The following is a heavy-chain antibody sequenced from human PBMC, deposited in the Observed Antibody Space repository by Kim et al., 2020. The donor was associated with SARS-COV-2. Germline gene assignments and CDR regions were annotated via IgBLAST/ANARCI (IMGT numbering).Heavy chain of an antibody. D-gene: IGHD4-4*01. CDR2: ISWNSGSI. V-gene: IGHV3-9*01. CDR1: GFTFGDYA. J-gene: IGHJ4*02. CDR3: AKGLDDYSNRGFDY. Sequence: GGSLRLSCAASGFTFGDYAMHWVRQAPGKGLEWVSGISWNSGSIGYVDSVKGRFTISRDNAKNSLYLQMNSLRAEDTALYYCAKGLDDYSNRGFDYWGQGTLVTVSS.